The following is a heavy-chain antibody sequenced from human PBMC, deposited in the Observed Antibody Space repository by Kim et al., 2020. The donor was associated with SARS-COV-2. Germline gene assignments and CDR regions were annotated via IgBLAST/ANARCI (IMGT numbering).Heavy chain of an antibody. CDR3: ARVTYYYGSGSHYGMDV. J-gene: IGHJ6*02. D-gene: IGHD3-10*01. Sequence: FQGRVTITSDTSASTAYMELSSLRSEDTAVYYCARVTYYYGSGSHYGMDVWGQGTTVTVSS. V-gene: IGHV1-3*01.